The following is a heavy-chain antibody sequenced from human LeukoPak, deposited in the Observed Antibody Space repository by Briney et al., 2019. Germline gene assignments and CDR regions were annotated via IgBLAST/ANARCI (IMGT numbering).Heavy chain of an antibody. CDR2: IYYSGST. Sequence: SETLSLTCTVSGGSITRYYWSWIRQPPGKGLEWIGYIYYSGSTNYNPSLKSRVTISVDTSKNQFSLRLSSVTAADTAVYYCARILSYGDYYYYMDVWGKGTTVTVSS. J-gene: IGHJ6*03. D-gene: IGHD4-17*01. V-gene: IGHV4-59*01. CDR1: GGSITRYY. CDR3: ARILSYGDYYYYMDV.